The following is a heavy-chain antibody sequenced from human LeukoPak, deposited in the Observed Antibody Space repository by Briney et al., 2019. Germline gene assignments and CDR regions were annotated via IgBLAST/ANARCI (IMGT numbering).Heavy chain of an antibody. CDR1: GLTFGDYA. CDR3: TRDPPPFP. CDR2: IRTKRDGGAA. J-gene: IGHJ5*02. V-gene: IGHV3-49*04. Sequence: GGSPRLSCTTSGLTFGDYAIAWVRQAPGKGLEWVSFIRTKRDGGAADYAASVQGRFTMSRDDSKSIAYLQMNSLKSEDTGVYYCTRDPPPFPWGQGTLVTVSS.